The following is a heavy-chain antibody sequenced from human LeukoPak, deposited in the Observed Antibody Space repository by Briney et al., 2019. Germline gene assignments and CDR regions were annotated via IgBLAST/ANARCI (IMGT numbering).Heavy chain of an antibody. J-gene: IGHJ4*02. V-gene: IGHV1-2*02. Sequence: ASVKVSCKTSGYTFNDYYVHWVRQAPGQGLEWMGWINPNSGRTNYAPKFQGRVTLITDTSISTAYMELSGLISGDTALYYCARDSSDVLTGYYHFWGQGTLVTVSS. D-gene: IGHD3-9*01. CDR3: ARDSSDVLTGYYHF. CDR2: INPNSGRT. CDR1: GYTFNDYY.